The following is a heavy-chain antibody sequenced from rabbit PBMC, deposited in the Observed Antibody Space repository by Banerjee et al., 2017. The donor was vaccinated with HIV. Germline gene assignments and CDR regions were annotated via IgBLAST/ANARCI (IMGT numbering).Heavy chain of an antibody. Sequence: EESGGDLVKPEGSLTLTCTASGFSFSGSYWICWVRQAPGEGLEWIACIGSGSGNTGYATWAKGRFTISKSSSTTVTLQMTSLTAADTATYFCARTHYSGASYFWLWGPGTLVPS. CDR1: GFSFSGSYW. J-gene: IGHJ4*01. D-gene: IGHD8-1*01. CDR3: ARTHYSGASYFWL. CDR2: IGSGSGNT. V-gene: IGHV1S45*01.